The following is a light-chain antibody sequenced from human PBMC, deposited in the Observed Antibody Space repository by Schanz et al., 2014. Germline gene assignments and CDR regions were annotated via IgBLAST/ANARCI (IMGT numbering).Light chain of an antibody. V-gene: IGLV2-14*03. CDR2: DVS. CDR1: SSDVGAYNF. J-gene: IGLJ1*01. Sequence: QSALTQPASVSGSPGQSITISCTGTSSDVGAYNFVSWYQHHPGKAPKLMIYDVSNRPSGVSNRFSGSKSANTASLTISGLQAEDEADYYCAAWDDSLNGLYVFGTGTKLTVL. CDR3: AAWDDSLNGLYV.